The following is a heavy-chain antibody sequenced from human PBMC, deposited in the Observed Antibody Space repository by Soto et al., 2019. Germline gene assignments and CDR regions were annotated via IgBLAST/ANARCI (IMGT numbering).Heavy chain of an antibody. CDR3: ARGRSNQYESSPPPKFDP. Sequence: GGSMRLSFTVSGFSFTNYEMSWGRRAPGNALDRIAYIGLVRDAICYVDSVKCRFTIYRENAKNSGYLQMNGLRAGDKAVYYCARGRSNQYESSPPPKFDPWGRGALVTVSS. J-gene: IGHJ5*02. D-gene: IGHD2-8*01. CDR2: IGLVRDAI. CDR1: GFSFTNYE. V-gene: IGHV3-48*03.